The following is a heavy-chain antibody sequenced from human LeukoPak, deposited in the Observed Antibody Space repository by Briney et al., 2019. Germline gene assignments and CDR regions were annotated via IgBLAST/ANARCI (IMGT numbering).Heavy chain of an antibody. CDR1: GFTFSSYS. D-gene: IGHD6-19*01. CDR2: ISSSSSYI. V-gene: IGHV3-21*01. CDR3: AREDRVAGTFDY. J-gene: IGHJ4*02. Sequence: GGSLRLSCAASGFTFSSYSMNWVRQAPGKGLEWVSSISSSSSYIYYADSVKSRFTISRDNAKNSLYLQMNSLRAEDTAVYYCAREDRVAGTFDYWGQGTLVTVSS.